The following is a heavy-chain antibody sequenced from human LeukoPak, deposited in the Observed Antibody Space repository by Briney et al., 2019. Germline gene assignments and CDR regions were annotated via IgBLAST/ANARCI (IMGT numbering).Heavy chain of an antibody. CDR2: ISSSSSYI. V-gene: IGHV3-21*01. Sequence: GGSLRLSCAASGFTFSSYSMNWVRQAPGKGLEWVSSISSSSSYIYYADSVKGRFTISRDNAKNSLYLQMNRLRAEDTAVYYCARDPGIAAADPYWGQGTLVTVSS. J-gene: IGHJ4*02. CDR1: GFTFSSYS. D-gene: IGHD6-13*01. CDR3: ARDPGIAAADPY.